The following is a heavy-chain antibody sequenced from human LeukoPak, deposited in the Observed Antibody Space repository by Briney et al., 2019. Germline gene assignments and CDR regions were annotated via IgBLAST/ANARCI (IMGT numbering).Heavy chain of an antibody. V-gene: IGHV3-66*02. Sequence: GGSLRLSCAASGFTVSNIYMSWVRQAPGKGLEWVSVIYSGGSTYYADSVKGRFTFSRDISKNTLYLQMNSLRTEDTAVYYCARVRISSGWYAGFAYWGQGTLVTVSS. CDR2: IYSGGST. CDR3: ARVRISSGWYAGFAY. D-gene: IGHD6-19*01. J-gene: IGHJ4*02. CDR1: GFTVSNIY.